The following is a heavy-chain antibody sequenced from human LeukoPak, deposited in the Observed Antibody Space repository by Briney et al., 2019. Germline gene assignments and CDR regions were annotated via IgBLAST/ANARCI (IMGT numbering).Heavy chain of an antibody. CDR2: INHSGST. D-gene: IGHD3-22*01. CDR1: GGSFSGYY. Sequence: KPSETLSLTCAVYGGSFSGYYWSWIRQPPGKGLEWIGEINHSGSTNYNPSLKSRVTISVDTSKNQFSLKLSSVTAADTAVYYCARVTDSSGYYDDDAFDIWGQGTMVTVSS. J-gene: IGHJ3*02. CDR3: ARVTDSSGYYDDDAFDI. V-gene: IGHV4-34*01.